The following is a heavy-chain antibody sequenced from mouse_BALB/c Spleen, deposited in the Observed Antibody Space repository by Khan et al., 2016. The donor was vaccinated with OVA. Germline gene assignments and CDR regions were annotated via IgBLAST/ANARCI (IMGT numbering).Heavy chain of an antibody. Sequence: VQLQQSGPELVKPSPSVKLSCTASGFNIKDTHMHWVKQRPEQSLEWSGRIDPANDNSNYDPRFQGKTTITPDTSSNPAYLHLNSLTSEDTAVCYCDAAGNGDSFDYWGQGTTGTVSS. V-gene: IGHV14-3*02. CDR2: IDPANDNS. D-gene: IGHD4-1*01. CDR3: DAAGNGDSFDY. J-gene: IGHJ2*01. CDR1: GFNIKDTH.